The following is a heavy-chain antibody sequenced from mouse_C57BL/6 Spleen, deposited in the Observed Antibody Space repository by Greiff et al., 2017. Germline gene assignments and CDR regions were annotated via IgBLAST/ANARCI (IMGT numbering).Heavy chain of an antibody. CDR3: TRDGYGYSLDC. J-gene: IGHJ2*01. V-gene: IGHV5-9-1*02. CDR2: ISSGGDYI. Sequence: EVKLVESGEGLVKPGGSLKLSCAASGFTFSSYAMSWVRQTPEKRLEWVAYISSGGDYIYYTDTVKGRFTLSRDNARNTLYLQMNSLTSEDRAMYYCTRDGYGYSLDCWGQGTTLTVSS. CDR1: GFTFSSYA. D-gene: IGHD2-2*01.